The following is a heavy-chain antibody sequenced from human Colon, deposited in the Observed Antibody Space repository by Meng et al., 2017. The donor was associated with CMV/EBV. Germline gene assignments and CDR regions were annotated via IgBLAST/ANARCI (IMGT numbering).Heavy chain of an antibody. J-gene: IGHJ4*02. D-gene: IGHD2-2*01. CDR2: IIPIFGTA. CDR1: FSSYA. CDR3: ARGYCSSTSCYGRPLGFGY. Sequence: FSSYAISWVRQAPGQGLEWMGGIIPIFGTANYAQKFQGRVTITTDESTSTAYMELSSLRSEDTAVYYCARGYCSSTSCYGRPLGFGYWGQGTLVTVSS. V-gene: IGHV1-69*05.